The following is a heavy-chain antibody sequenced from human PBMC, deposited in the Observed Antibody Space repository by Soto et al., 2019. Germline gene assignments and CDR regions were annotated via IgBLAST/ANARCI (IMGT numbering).Heavy chain of an antibody. J-gene: IGHJ5*02. V-gene: IGHV3-21*01. CDR3: ARVYSNYVGWFDP. CDR1: GFTFSSYS. D-gene: IGHD4-4*01. CDR2: ISSSSSYI. Sequence: PGGSLRLSCAASGFTFSSYSMNWVRQAPGKGLEWVSSISSSSSYIYYADSVKGRFTISRDNAKNSLYLQMNSLRAEDTAVYYCARVYSNYVGWFDPWGQGTLVTLSS.